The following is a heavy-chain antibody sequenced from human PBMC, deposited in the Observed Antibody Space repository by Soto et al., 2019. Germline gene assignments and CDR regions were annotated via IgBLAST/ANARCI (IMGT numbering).Heavy chain of an antibody. D-gene: IGHD6-13*01. Sequence: PSETLSLTCTVSGGSISSSSYYWGWIRQPPGKGLEWIGNIHYSGSTYYNPSLKSRVNISVDTSKNQFSLKLSSVTAADTAVYYCARRYSSAFDIWGQGTMVTVSS. V-gene: IGHV4-39*01. CDR1: GGSISSSSYY. J-gene: IGHJ3*02. CDR2: IHYSGST. CDR3: ARRYSSAFDI.